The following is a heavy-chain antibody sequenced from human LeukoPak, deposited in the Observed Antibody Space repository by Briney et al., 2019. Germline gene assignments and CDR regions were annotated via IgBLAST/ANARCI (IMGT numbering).Heavy chain of an antibody. CDR2: INPNSGGT. D-gene: IGHD1-26*01. J-gene: IGHJ6*03. V-gene: IGHV1-2*02. Sequence: ASVKVSCKASGYTFTGYYTHWVRQAPGQGLEWMGWINPNSGGTNYAQKLQGRVTMTRDTSISTAYMELSRLRSDHTAVYYCARGARWELLIYFYYYMDVWRKGTTVTISS. CDR1: GYTFTGYY. CDR3: ARGARWELLIYFYYYMDV.